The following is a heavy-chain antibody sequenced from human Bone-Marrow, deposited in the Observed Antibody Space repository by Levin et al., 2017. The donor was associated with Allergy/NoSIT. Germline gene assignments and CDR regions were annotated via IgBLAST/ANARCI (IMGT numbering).Heavy chain of an antibody. CDR2: ISGSGGNT. Sequence: PVASVKVSCAASGFTFSTYAMSWVRQAPGKGLEWVSAISGSGGNTHYADSVKGRFTISRDNSKNTLYLQVNSLRAEDTAVYYCAKVKAADYYFDYWGQGALVTVSS. V-gene: IGHV3-23*01. CDR3: AKVKAADYYFDY. CDR1: GFTFSTYA. D-gene: IGHD6-13*01. J-gene: IGHJ4*02.